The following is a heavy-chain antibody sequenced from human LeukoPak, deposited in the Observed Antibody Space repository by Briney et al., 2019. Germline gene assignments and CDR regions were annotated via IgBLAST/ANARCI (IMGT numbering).Heavy chain of an antibody. V-gene: IGHV3-30*02. D-gene: IGHD3-22*01. J-gene: IGHJ3*02. Sequence: PGGSLRLSCAASGFTFSSYGMHWVRQAPGKGLEWVAFIRYDGSNKYYADSVKGRFTISRDNSKNTLYLQMNSLRAEDTAVYYCAKTPGRTVYYDSSGYLIPDAFDIWGQGTMVTVSS. CDR1: GFTFSSYG. CDR2: IRYDGSNK. CDR3: AKTPGRTVYYDSSGYLIPDAFDI.